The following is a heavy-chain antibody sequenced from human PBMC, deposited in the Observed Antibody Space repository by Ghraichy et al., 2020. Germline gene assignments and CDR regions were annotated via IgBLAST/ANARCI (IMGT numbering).Heavy chain of an antibody. V-gene: IGHV4-61*02. D-gene: IGHD3-22*01. Sequence: TLSLTCTVSGGSFSSSSYYWSWIRQPAGKGLEWIGRIFTSGSTNYNPSLKSRVTISVDTSKNQFSLKLSSVTAADTAVYYCAREGMNSDNSGFPLFDYWGQGTLVTVSS. J-gene: IGHJ4*02. CDR1: GGSFSSSSYY. CDR2: IFTSGST. CDR3: AREGMNSDNSGFPLFDY.